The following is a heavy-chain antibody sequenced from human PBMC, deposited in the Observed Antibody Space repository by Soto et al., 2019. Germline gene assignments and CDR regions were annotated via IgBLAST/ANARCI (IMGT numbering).Heavy chain of an antibody. D-gene: IGHD6-13*01. CDR2: INPNSGGT. V-gene: IGHV1-2*04. Sequence: ASVKVSCKASGYTFTGYYMHWVRQAPGQGLEWMGWINPNSGGTNYAQKFQGWVTMTRDTSISTAYMELSRLRSDDTAVYYCAREHYSDEENWFDPWGQGTLVTVSS. CDR1: GYTFTGYY. J-gene: IGHJ5*02. CDR3: AREHYSDEENWFDP.